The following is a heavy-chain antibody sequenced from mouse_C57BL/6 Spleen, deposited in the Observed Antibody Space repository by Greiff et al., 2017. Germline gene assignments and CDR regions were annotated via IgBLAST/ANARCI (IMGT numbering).Heavy chain of an antibody. D-gene: IGHD1-1*01. Sequence: EVKVEESGGGLVKPGGSLKLSCAASGFTFSSYTMSWVRQTPEKRLEWVATISGGGGNTYYPDSVKGRFTISRDNAKNTLYLQMSSLRSEDTALYYCARPSHYGSSPWFAYWGQGTLVTVSA. V-gene: IGHV5-9*01. CDR2: ISGGGGNT. CDR3: ARPSHYGSSPWFAY. CDR1: GFTFSSYT. J-gene: IGHJ3*01.